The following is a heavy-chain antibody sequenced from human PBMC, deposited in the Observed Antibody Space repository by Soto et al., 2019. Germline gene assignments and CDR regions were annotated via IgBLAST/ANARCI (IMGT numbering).Heavy chain of an antibody. CDR1: GFTFSSYA. CDR3: ARDATAGYFNYEGAFDI. Sequence: GGSLRLSCAASGFTFSSYAMHWVRQAPGKGLEYVSAISSNGGSTYYANSVKGRFTISRDNSKNTLYLQMGSLRAEDMAVYYCARDATAGYFNYEGAFDIWGQGTMVTVSS. J-gene: IGHJ3*02. V-gene: IGHV3-64*01. CDR2: ISSNGGST. D-gene: IGHD4-4*01.